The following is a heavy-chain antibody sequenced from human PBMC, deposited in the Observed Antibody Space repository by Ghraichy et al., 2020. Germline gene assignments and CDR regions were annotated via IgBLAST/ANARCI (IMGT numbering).Heavy chain of an antibody. CDR1: GFTFHYFA. V-gene: IGHV3-23*01. D-gene: IGHD1-14*01. Sequence: GGSLRLSCSASGFTFHYFALTWVRQAPGKGLEWVSAITGSGTMTFYAESVKGRFTISRDNAKNTVYLEMNSLGAEDTALYYCATMGTLTKHVQHWGRGTLVSV. CDR2: ITGSGTMT. J-gene: IGHJ1*01. CDR3: ATMGTLTKHVQH.